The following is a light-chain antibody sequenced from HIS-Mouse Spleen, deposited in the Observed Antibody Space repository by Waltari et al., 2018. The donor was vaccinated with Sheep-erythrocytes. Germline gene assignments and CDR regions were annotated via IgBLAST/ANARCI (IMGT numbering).Light chain of an antibody. Sequence: AIRMTQSPSSLSASTGDRVTITCRASQGISSYLAWYQQKPVKAPKPLIYAASTLQSGVPSRFSGSGSGTDFTLTISCLQSEDFATYYCQQYYSYPYTFGQGTKLEIK. V-gene: IGKV1-8*01. CDR2: AAS. CDR3: QQYYSYPYT. J-gene: IGKJ2*01. CDR1: QGISSY.